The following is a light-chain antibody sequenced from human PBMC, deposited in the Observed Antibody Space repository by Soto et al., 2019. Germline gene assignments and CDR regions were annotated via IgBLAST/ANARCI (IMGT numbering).Light chain of an antibody. CDR3: QQRSNWPRLT. CDR1: QSVSSY. V-gene: IGKV3-11*01. J-gene: IGKJ4*01. CDR2: DAS. Sequence: EIVLTQSPATLSLSPGERATLSCRACQSVSSYLAWYQQKPGQAPRLLIYDASNRATGIPARFSGSGSGTDFTLTISSLEPEDFAVYYCQQRSNWPRLTFGGGTKV.